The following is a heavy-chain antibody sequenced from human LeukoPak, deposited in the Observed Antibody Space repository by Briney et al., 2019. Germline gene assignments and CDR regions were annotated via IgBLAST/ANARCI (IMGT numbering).Heavy chain of an antibody. CDR2: TSGGGGTT. CDR1: GFIFDDYA. V-gene: IGHV3-23*01. Sequence: PGGSLRLSCAAPGFIFDDYAIHWVRQAPGKGLEWVSGTSGGGGTTHSADSVKGRFTISRDKSKNTLYLQMNSLRVEDTAVYYCARDYYYSSGNYFDYWGQGTLVTVSS. D-gene: IGHD3-10*01. CDR3: ARDYYYSSGNYFDY. J-gene: IGHJ4*02.